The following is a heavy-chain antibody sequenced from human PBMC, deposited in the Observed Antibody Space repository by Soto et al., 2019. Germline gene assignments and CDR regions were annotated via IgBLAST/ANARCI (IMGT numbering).Heavy chain of an antibody. Sequence: SETLSLTCAVYGGSFSGYYWSWIRQPPGKGLEWIGEINHSGSTNYNPSLKSRVTISVDTSKNQFSLKLSSVTAADTAVYYCAGGQGDSSFFDYWGQGTLVTVSS. CDR2: INHSGST. V-gene: IGHV4-34*01. J-gene: IGHJ4*02. CDR3: AGGQGDSSFFDY. D-gene: IGHD6-6*01. CDR1: GGSFSGYY.